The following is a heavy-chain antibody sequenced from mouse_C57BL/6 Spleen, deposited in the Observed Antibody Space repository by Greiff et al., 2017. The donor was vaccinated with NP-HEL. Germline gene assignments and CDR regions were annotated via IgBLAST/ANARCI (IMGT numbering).Heavy chain of an antibody. CDR1: RLNIKNTY. CDR2: IESLIGNP. V-gene: IGHV14-3*01. Sequence: VQLQQSVAELVRPGASVKLSCTAPRLNIKNTYTHWVKQRPEQGLVWIGRIESLIGNPKYAPKFQGKATTTADTSSNTAYRQLSSLTSEDTAIYYCARWSTTWAMDYWGQGTSVTVSS. D-gene: IGHD1-1*01. CDR3: ARWSTTWAMDY. J-gene: IGHJ4*01.